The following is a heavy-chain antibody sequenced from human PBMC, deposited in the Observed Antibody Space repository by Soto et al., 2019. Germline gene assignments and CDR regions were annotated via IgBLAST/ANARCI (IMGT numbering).Heavy chain of an antibody. CDR3: ARHEGCGGDCYGYCYYGMDV. V-gene: IGHV5-10-1*01. CDR1: GYSFTSYW. J-gene: IGHJ6*02. D-gene: IGHD2-21*02. Sequence: GESLKISCKGSGYSFTSYWISWGRQMPGKGLEWMGRIDPSDSYTNYSPSFQGHVTISADKSISTAYLQWSSLKASDTAMYYCARHEGCGGDCYGYCYYGMDVWGQGT. CDR2: IDPSDSYT.